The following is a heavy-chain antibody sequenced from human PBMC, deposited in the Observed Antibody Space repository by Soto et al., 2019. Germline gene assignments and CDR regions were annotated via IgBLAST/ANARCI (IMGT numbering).Heavy chain of an antibody. CDR3: ARDLPPSEVRGRRVSYYYYMDV. Sequence: GGSLRLSCAASGFTFSSYSMNWVRQAPGKGLEWVSYISSSSSTIYYADSVKGRFTISRDNAKNSLYLQMNSLRAEDTAVYYCARDLPPSEVRGRRVSYYYYMDVWGKGTTVTVSS. V-gene: IGHV3-48*01. D-gene: IGHD3-10*01. CDR1: GFTFSSYS. CDR2: ISSSSSTI. J-gene: IGHJ6*03.